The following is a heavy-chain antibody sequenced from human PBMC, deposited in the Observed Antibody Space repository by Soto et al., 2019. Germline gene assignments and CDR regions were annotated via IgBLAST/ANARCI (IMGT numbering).Heavy chain of an antibody. D-gene: IGHD1-26*01. J-gene: IGHJ6*02. Sequence: ASVKVSCKASGGTFSSYATSWVRQAPGQGLEWMGGIIPIFGTANYEQKFQGRVTITADESTSTAYMELSSLRSEDTAVYYCARATAPIAATTNHYYYYGMDVWGQGTTVTVSS. CDR3: ARATAPIAATTNHYYYYGMDV. V-gene: IGHV1-69*13. CDR1: GGTFSSYA. CDR2: IIPIFGTA.